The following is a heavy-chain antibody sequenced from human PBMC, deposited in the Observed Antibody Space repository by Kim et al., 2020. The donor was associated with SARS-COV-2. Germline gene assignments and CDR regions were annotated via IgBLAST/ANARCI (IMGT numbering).Heavy chain of an antibody. CDR3: VKGLDLVGVPAATVLFD. CDR1: GFTFSTYW. CDR2: INNDGSNT. V-gene: IGHV3-74*01. D-gene: IGHD2-2*01. Sequence: GGSLRLSCAASGFTFSTYWMHWVRQAPGYGLVWVPRINNDGSNTGYADSVKGRFTISRDNTKDTLYLQMNRLRAEDAAVHYCVKGLDLVGVPAATVLFD. J-gene: IGHJ4*01.